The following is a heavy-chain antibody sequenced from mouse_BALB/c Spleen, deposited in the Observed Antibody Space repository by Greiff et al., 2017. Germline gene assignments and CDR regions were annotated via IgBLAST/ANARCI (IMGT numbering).Heavy chain of an antibody. CDR3: ARDNAWYGNYALFAY. Sequence: QVQLKESGPGLVAPSQSLSITCTVSGFSLTSYGVHWVRQPPGKGLEWLGVIWAGGSTNYNSALMSRLSISKDNSKSQVFLKMNSLQTDDTAMYYCARDNAWYGNYALFAYWGQGTLVTVSA. J-gene: IGHJ3*01. V-gene: IGHV2-9*02. CDR2: IWAGGST. D-gene: IGHD2-10*02. CDR1: GFSLTSYG.